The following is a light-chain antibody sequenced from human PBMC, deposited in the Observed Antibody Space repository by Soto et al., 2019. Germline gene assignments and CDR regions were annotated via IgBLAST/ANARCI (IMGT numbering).Light chain of an antibody. V-gene: IGKV1-39*01. Sequence: DIQMTQSPSSLSASIGDRVTITCRASQSISTYLNWYQQKPWKAPKLLIFAASSLQSGDPSRFRGSGSGTDFTLTVSSLQPEDFATYFCQQGYSTPLTFGGGTKVEIK. CDR3: QQGYSTPLT. CDR2: AAS. J-gene: IGKJ4*01. CDR1: QSISTY.